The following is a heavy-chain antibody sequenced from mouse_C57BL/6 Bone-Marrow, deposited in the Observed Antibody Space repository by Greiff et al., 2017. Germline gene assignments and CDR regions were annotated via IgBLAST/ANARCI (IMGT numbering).Heavy chain of an antibody. CDR1: GYTFTSYW. CDR3: AREGSDYDYDGGFAY. Sequence: VKQSCKASGYTFTSYWMHWVKQRPGRGLEWIGRIDPNSGGTKYNEKFKSKATLTVDKPSSTAYMQLSSLTSEDSAVYYCAREGSDYDYDGGFAYWGQGTLVTVSA. J-gene: IGHJ3*01. V-gene: IGHV1-72*01. D-gene: IGHD2-4*01. CDR2: IDPNSGGT.